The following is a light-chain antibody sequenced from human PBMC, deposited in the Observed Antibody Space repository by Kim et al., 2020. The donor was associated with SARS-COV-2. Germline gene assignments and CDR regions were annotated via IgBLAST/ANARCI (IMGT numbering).Light chain of an antibody. Sequence: VSTGQTASITCSGDKLGDRYACWYQQKPGQSPVLVIYQDSKRPSGIPERFSGSNSGNTATLTISGTQAMDEADYYCQAWDSSTVVFGGGTQLTVL. CDR1: KLGDRY. CDR3: QAWDSSTVV. J-gene: IGLJ2*01. CDR2: QDS. V-gene: IGLV3-1*01.